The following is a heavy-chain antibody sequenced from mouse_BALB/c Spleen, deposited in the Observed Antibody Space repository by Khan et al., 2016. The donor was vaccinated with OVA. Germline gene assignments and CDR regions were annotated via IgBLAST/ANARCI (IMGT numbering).Heavy chain of an antibody. CDR1: GFNIKDTY. Sequence: VQLKESGAELVKPGASLKLSCSASGFNIKDTYIHWMKQRPEQGLEWIGRIDPPNDDSKYGPKIQAKATLTADTTSNTAYLQLSSLTSEDTAVYYCATHCGSPFAFWGQGTLVSVSA. J-gene: IGHJ3*01. CDR2: IDPPNDDS. V-gene: IGHV14-3*02. D-gene: IGHD1-1*02. CDR3: ATHCGSPFAF.